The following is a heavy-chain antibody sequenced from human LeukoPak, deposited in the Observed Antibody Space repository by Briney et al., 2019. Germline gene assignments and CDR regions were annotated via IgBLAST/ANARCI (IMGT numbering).Heavy chain of an antibody. J-gene: IGHJ5*02. Sequence: SETLSLTCAVSGYSVNNGYQWAWIRQSPGRGLEWIGSIYHNGGAHYNPSLRSRVVISVDTSNNQFSLRLSSVTVAVTAVYYCARDPRWLTPDCTSTSCYENYFDPWGRGTLVTVSS. CDR3: ARDPRWLTPDCTSTSCYENYFDP. CDR1: GYSVNNGYQ. CDR2: IYHNGGA. D-gene: IGHD2-2*01. V-gene: IGHV4-38-2*02.